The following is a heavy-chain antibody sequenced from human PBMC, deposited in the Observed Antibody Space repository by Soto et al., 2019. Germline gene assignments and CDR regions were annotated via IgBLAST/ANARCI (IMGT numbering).Heavy chain of an antibody. CDR1: GFTFSSYA. J-gene: IGHJ4*02. D-gene: IGHD3-22*01. CDR2: ISGSGGST. CDR3: ATRGDYYDSSGYLAY. V-gene: IGHV3-23*01. Sequence: EVQLLESGGGLVQPGGSLRLSCAASGFTFSSYAMSWVRQAPGKGLEWVSAISGSGGSTYYADSVKGRFTISRDNSKNTLYLQMNSLRAEDTAVYYCATRGDYYDSSGYLAYWGQGTLVTVPS.